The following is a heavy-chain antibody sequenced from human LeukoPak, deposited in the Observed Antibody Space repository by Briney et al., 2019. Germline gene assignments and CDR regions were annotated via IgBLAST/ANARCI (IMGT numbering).Heavy chain of an antibody. D-gene: IGHD6-19*01. CDR2: ISAYSTYTGNT. CDR1: RYCFTTFG. CDR3: TRDLGDMAAGVFYDY. V-gene: IGHV1-18*01. Sequence: GASLKVSCKPSRYCFTTFGISWVRQAPGQGLEWMGWISAYSTYTGNTNYAQKFQGRVLMTTDTSTNIAYMELRSLRSDDTAVYYCTRDLGDMAAGVFYDYWGQGTLVTVP. J-gene: IGHJ4*02.